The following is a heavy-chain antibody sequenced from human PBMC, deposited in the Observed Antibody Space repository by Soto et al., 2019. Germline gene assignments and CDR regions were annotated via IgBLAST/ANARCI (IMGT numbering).Heavy chain of an antibody. V-gene: IGHV4-59*01. Sequence: PSETLSLTCTVSGGSISSYYWSWIRQPPGKGLEWIGYIYYSGSTNYNPSLKSRVTISVDTSKNQFSLKLSSVTAADTAVYYCGSEKGYGAYPDYWGQGTLVTVSS. J-gene: IGHJ4*02. CDR1: GGSISSYY. CDR3: GSEKGYGAYPDY. D-gene: IGHD4-17*01. CDR2: IYYSGST.